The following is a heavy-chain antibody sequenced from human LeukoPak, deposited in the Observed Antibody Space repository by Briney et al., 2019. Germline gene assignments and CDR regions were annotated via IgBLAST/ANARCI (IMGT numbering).Heavy chain of an antibody. CDR3: ARESNSGYYLSY. J-gene: IGHJ4*02. D-gene: IGHD3-22*01. CDR1: RFTVNSNY. V-gene: IGHV3-66*01. CDR2: IYSGVRK. Sequence: AGSLRCSCAASRFTVNSNYMSWHRQAPGKELEGVSVIYSGVRKYYADSVKGSFTISRDNSNNTLYLQMNSLRAEDTAVYYCARESNSGYYLSYWGQGTLVTVSS.